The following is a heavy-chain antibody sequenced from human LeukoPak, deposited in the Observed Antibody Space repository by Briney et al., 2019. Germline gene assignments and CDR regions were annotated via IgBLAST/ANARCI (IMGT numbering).Heavy chain of an antibody. CDR3: ARGKLGQTGGWFDP. CDR2: IIPSGGST. V-gene: IGHV1-46*01. J-gene: IGHJ5*02. D-gene: IGHD6-6*01. Sequence: ASVKVSCKSSGGTFSSYAISWVRQAPGQGLEWMGRIIPSGGSTSYAQKFQGRVTMTRDTSTSTVYMELSSLRYEDTAVYYCARGKLGQTGGWFDPWGQGTLVTVSS. CDR1: GGTFSSYA.